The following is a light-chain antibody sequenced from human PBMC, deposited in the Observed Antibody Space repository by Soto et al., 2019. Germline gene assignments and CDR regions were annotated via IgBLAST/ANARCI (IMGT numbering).Light chain of an antibody. CDR2: DVS. Sequence: QSVLTQPASVSGSTGQSMTISCTETSSDVGGYNYVSWYQQHPGKAPKLMIYDVSNRPSGVSNHFSGSKSGNTASLTISGLQAEDEADYYCSSYTSSSTLPYVFGTGTKVTVL. CDR1: SSDVGGYNY. CDR3: SSYTSSSTLPYV. J-gene: IGLJ1*01. V-gene: IGLV2-14*01.